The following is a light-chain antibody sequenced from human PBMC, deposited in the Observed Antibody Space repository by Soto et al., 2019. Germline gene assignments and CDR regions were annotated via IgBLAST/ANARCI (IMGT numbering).Light chain of an antibody. Sequence: DIQVTQSPSTLSASVGDRITISCRTSQSVGNSLAWYQQKPGRAPKLLIYDASKLETGVSSRFSGSGSGTEXXXXISXXLPDDFVAYYCQQYNYNSRTFGGGTKVDI. V-gene: IGKV1-5*03. J-gene: IGKJ4*01. CDR1: QSVGNS. CDR3: QQYNYNSRT. CDR2: DAS.